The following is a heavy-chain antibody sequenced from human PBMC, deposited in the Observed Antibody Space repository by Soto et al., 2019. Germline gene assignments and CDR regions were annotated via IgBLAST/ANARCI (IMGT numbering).Heavy chain of an antibody. CDR2: VSAYNGNT. D-gene: IGHD2-2*01. J-gene: IGHJ6*02. V-gene: IGHV1-18*04. CDR1: GYTFTSYG. CDR3: AREILVTDDCSSTSCPYYYYYYGMDV. Sequence: ASVKVSCKASGYTFTSYGISWVRQAPGQGLEWMGWVSAYNGNTNYAQKLQGRVTMTTDTSTSTAYMELRSLRSDDTAVYYCAREILVTDDCSSTSCPYYYYYYGMDVWGQGTTVTVSS.